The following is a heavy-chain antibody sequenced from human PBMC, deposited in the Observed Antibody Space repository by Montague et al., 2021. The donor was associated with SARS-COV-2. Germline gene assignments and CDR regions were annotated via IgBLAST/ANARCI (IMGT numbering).Heavy chain of an antibody. CDR2: ISTTGANT. Sequence: SLRLSCAASGFTFSSYGMNWVRQAPGKGLEWVSAISTTGANTYYAGSVKGRFTISRDNSKNTLYLQLNSLRDEDTAVYYCAKEGVVVGADGFDYWSQGTMVIASS. CDR3: AKEGVVVGADGFDY. D-gene: IGHD3-22*01. J-gene: IGHJ3*01. CDR1: GFTFSSYG. V-gene: IGHV3-23*01.